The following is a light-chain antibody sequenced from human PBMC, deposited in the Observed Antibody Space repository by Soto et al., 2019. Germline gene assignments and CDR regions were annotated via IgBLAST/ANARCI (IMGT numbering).Light chain of an antibody. J-gene: IGLJ1*01. CDR1: SGDVGAYNY. V-gene: IGLV2-11*01. CDR3: CSYAGSYTYV. Sequence: QSALTQPRSVSGSPGQSVTISCTGASGDVGAYNYVSWYQQHPGKAPVLMIYDVTKRPSGVPDRFSDSKSGNTASLTISGLQAEDEADYYCCSYAGSYTYVFGTGTKLTVL. CDR2: DVT.